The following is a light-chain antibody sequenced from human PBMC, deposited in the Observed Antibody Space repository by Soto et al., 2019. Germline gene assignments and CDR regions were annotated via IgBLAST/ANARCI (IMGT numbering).Light chain of an antibody. CDR3: QQSYGPPWT. V-gene: IGKV4-1*01. CDR1: QSLAYSVNNENY. CDR2: WAS. Sequence: IVMTQSPDSLAVSLGERSTINCKSSQSLAYSVNNENYLSWFQQKPGQPPKLIIYWASTRESGVPDRFSGSGSGTDFTLTISSLQAEDVAVYYCQQSYGPPWTFGQGTRVEIK. J-gene: IGKJ1*01.